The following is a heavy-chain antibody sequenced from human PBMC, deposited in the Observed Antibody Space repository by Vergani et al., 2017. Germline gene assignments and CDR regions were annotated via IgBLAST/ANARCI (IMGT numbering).Heavy chain of an antibody. V-gene: IGHV4-34*01. CDR1: GGSFSGYY. CDR2: INHSGST. J-gene: IGHJ4*02. D-gene: IGHD2-2*01. CDR3: ARGRYCSSTSCYGGIDY. Sequence: QVQLQQWGAGLLKPSETLSLTCAVYGGSFSGYYWSWIRQPPGKGLEWIGEINHSGSTNYNPSLKSRVTISVDTSKNQFSLKLSSVTAADTAVYYCARGRYCSSTSCYGGIDYWGQGTLVTFSS.